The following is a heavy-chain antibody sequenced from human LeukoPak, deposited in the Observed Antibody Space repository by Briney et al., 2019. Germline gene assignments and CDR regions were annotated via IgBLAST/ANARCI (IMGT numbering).Heavy chain of an antibody. CDR3: ALLGATIDYYYYYGMDV. D-gene: IGHD1-26*01. Sequence: GGSLRLSCAASGFTFSNYAIHWVRQAPGKGLEWVAVISYDGSNKYYADSVKGRFTISRDNSKNTLYLQMNSLRAEDTAVYYCALLGATIDYYYYYGMDVWGQGTTVTVSS. CDR2: ISYDGSNK. V-gene: IGHV3-30-3*01. CDR1: GFTFSNYA. J-gene: IGHJ6*02.